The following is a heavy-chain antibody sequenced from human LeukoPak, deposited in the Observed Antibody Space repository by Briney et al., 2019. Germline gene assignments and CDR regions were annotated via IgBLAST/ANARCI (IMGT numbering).Heavy chain of an antibody. CDR3: ARGARLRITIFGVVLRGFDY. J-gene: IGHJ4*02. V-gene: IGHV1-18*01. D-gene: IGHD3-3*01. CDR2: ISAYNGNT. CDR1: GYTFTTYG. Sequence: GASVKVSCKASGYTFTTYGISWVRQAPGQGLERMGWISAYNGNTNYAQKLQGRVTMTTDTSTSTAYMELRSLRSDDTAVYYCARGARLRITIFGVVLRGFDYWGQGTLVTVSS.